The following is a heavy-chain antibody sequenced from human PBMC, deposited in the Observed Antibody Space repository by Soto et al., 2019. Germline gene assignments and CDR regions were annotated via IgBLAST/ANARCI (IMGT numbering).Heavy chain of an antibody. CDR1: GFTFSSYS. Sequence: LRLSCAASGFTFSSYSMNWVRQAPGKGLEWVSYISSSSSTIYYADSVKGRFTISRDNAKNSLYLQMNSLRDEDTAVYYCARDPSYSSSWYENWFDPWGQGTLVTVSS. J-gene: IGHJ5*02. D-gene: IGHD6-13*01. CDR2: ISSSSSTI. CDR3: ARDPSYSSSWYENWFDP. V-gene: IGHV3-48*02.